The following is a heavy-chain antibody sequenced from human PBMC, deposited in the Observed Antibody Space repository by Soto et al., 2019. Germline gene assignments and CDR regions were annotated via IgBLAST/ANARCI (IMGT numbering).Heavy chain of an antibody. CDR2: ISGSGGST. CDR3: AKDLEFGELLSSF. D-gene: IGHD3-10*01. J-gene: IGHJ4*02. V-gene: IGHV3-23*01. CDR1: GFTFSRYD. Sequence: EVQLLESGGGLVQPGGSLRLSCAASGFTFSRYDMSWVRQAPGKGLEWVSAISGSGGSTYYADSVKGRFTISRDNSKNTLYLQMNSLRAEDTAVYYCAKDLEFGELLSSFWGQGTLVTVSS.